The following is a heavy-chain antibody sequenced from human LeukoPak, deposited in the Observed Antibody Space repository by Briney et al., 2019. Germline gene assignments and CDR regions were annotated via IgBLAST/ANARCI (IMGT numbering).Heavy chain of an antibody. V-gene: IGHV4-31*03. CDR3: ARCIAAREDYYYYYMDV. Sequence: PSQTLSLTCTVSGGSISSGGYYWSWIRQHPGKGREWIGYIYYSGSTYYNPSLKSRVTISVDTSKNQFSLKLSSVTAADTAVYYCARCIAAREDYYYYYMDVWGKGTAVTVSS. J-gene: IGHJ6*03. CDR2: IYYSGST. CDR1: GGSISSGGYY. D-gene: IGHD6-6*01.